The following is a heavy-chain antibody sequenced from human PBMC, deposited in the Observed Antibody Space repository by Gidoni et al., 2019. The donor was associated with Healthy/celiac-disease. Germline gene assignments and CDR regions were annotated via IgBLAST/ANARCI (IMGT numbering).Heavy chain of an antibody. D-gene: IGHD3-3*01. V-gene: IGHV4-34*01. CDR2: INHSGST. CDR1: GGSFRGDH. Sequence: QVQLQQWGAGLLKTSETLALTFAVHGGSFRGDHWSWIRQPPGKGLEWIGEINHSGSTNYNQSLKSRVTISVGTSKNQCSLKLSSVTAANTAVYYCARGRTIFGVVIRYYYYCMDVWGKGTTVTVSS. J-gene: IGHJ6*03. CDR3: ARGRTIFGVVIRYYYYCMDV.